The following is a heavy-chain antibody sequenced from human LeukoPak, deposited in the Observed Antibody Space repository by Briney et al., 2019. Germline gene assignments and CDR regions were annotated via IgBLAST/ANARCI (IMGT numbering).Heavy chain of an antibody. Sequence: ASVKVSCKASGYTFTSYDINWVRQATGQGLEWMGWMNPNSGNTGYAQKFQGRVTMTRNTSISTAYMELSSRRSEDTAVYYCARVATFYYYYYMDVWGKGTTVTVSS. J-gene: IGHJ6*03. CDR3: ARVATFYYYYYMDV. CDR2: MNPNSGNT. CDR1: GYTFTSYD. V-gene: IGHV1-8*01.